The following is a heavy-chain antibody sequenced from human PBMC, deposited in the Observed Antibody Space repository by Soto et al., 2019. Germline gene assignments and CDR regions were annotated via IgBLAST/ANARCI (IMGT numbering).Heavy chain of an antibody. CDR3: ARVPFYDSSGYYMYYFDY. J-gene: IGHJ4*02. CDR1: GGSISSGGYY. D-gene: IGHD3-22*01. V-gene: IGHV4-31*03. CDR2: IYYSGST. Sequence: SETLSLTCTVSGGSISSGGYYWRWIRQHPGKGLEWIGYIYYSGSTYYNPSLKSRVTISVDTSKNQFSLKLSSVTAADTAVYYCARVPFYDSSGYYMYYFDYWGQGTLVTVSS.